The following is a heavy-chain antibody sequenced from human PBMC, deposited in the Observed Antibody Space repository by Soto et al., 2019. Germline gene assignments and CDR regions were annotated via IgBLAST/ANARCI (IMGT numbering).Heavy chain of an antibody. D-gene: IGHD3-16*01. CDR2: ISPYTGNT. CDR3: VMVDNYVTPTPQDV. Sequence: QVQLVQSGDEVKKPGASVKVSCKASGYIFVNYGIAWVRQAPGQGLEWMGWISPYTGNTHSATKVQGRLPMTTDTSTSTAYMDLGSLPSDDTAVYYCVMVDNYVTPTPQDVWGQGTTVTVSS. V-gene: IGHV1-18*01. J-gene: IGHJ6*02. CDR1: GYIFVNYG.